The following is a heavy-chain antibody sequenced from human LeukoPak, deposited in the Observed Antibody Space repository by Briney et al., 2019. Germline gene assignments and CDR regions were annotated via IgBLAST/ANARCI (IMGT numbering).Heavy chain of an antibody. J-gene: IGHJ6*02. D-gene: IGHD6-13*01. Sequence: GGSLRLSCAASGFTFSSYAMSWVRQAPGKGLEWVSAISGSGGSTYYADSVKGRFTISRDNSKNTLYLQMNSLRAEDTAVYYCAKVGIAAAGEYYYYYGMDVWGQGTTVTVSS. CDR1: GFTFSSYA. V-gene: IGHV3-23*01. CDR2: ISGSGGST. CDR3: AKVGIAAAGEYYYYYGMDV.